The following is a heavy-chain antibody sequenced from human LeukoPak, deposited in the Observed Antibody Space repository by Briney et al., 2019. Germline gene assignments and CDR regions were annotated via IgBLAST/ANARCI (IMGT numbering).Heavy chain of an antibody. Sequence: EASVKVSCKASGGTFSSYAISWVRQAPGQGLEWMGRIIPILGIANYAQKFQGRVTITADKSTSTAYMELSSLRSEDTAVYYCAKRAWEGVTAQIDYWGQGTLVTVSS. V-gene: IGHV1-69*04. CDR3: AKRAWEGVTAQIDY. CDR2: IIPILGIA. CDR1: GGTFSSYA. D-gene: IGHD3-10*01. J-gene: IGHJ4*02.